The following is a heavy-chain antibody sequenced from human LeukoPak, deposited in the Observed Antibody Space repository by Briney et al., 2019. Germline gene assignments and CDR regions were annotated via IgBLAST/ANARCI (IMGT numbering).Heavy chain of an antibody. CDR1: GFTFSSYA. J-gene: IGHJ4*02. D-gene: IGHD1-26*01. CDR2: ISGSGGNT. Sequence: GGSLRLSCAASGFTFSSYAMIWVRQAPGKGLEWVSAISGSGGNTYYADSVKGRFTISRDNSKNTLYLQMNNLRAEDTAVYYCAKSPRREPDFDYWGQGTLVTVSP. CDR3: AKSPRREPDFDY. V-gene: IGHV3-23*01.